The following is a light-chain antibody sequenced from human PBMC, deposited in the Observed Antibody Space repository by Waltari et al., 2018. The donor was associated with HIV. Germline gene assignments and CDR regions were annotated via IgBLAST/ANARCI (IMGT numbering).Light chain of an antibody. CDR3: SSYTNIDTLV. V-gene: IGLV2-14*01. J-gene: IGLJ3*02. Sequence: QSALTQPASVSGSPGQSITISCTGTNSDVGFYNLVSWYRQHPGKAPQLVIYGVDSRPSGVSVRFSGSKSGNTASLTISTLQAEDEADYYCSSYTNIDTLVFGGGTKLTVL. CDR1: NSDVGFYNL. CDR2: GVD.